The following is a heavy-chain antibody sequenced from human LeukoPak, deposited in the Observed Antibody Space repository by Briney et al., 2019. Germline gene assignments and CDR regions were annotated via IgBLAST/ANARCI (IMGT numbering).Heavy chain of an antibody. CDR1: GGSISSYY. CDR3: ARVADFYGSGSYYYYFDY. V-gene: IGHV4-59*01. D-gene: IGHD3-10*01. CDR2: IYYSGST. J-gene: IGHJ4*02. Sequence: PSETLSLTCTVSGGSISSYYWSWIRQPPGKGLEWIGYIYYSGSTNYNPSLKSRVTISVDTSKNQFSMKLSSVTAADTAVYYCARVADFYGSGSYYYYFDYWGRGTLVTVSS.